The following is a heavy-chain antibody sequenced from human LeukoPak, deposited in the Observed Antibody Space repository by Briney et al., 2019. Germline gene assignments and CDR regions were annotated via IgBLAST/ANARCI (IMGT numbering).Heavy chain of an antibody. V-gene: IGHV4-34*01. CDR3: ASLIGIYDY. D-gene: IGHD1-14*01. CDR1: GGSFSGYY. Sequence: SETLSLTCAVYGGSFSGYYWSWIRQPPGKGLEWIGEINHSGSTNYNPSLKSRVTISVDTSKNQFSLKLSSVTAADTAVYYCASLIGIYDYWGQGTLVTVSS. CDR2: INHSGST. J-gene: IGHJ4*02.